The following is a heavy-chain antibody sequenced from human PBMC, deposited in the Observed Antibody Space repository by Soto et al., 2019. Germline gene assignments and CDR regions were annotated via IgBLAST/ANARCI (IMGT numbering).Heavy chain of an antibody. J-gene: IGHJ5*02. CDR2: IYPGDSRT. CDR1: GYSFTTYW. D-gene: IGHD3-10*01. Sequence: GESLKISCKGSGYSFTTYWIAWVRQMPGKGLEWMGIIYPGDSRTTYSPSFQGQVTISADKSISTAYLQWSSLKASDTAMYYCARSSGGSGSYYWFDPWGQGTLVTVSS. CDR3: ARSSGGSGSYYWFDP. V-gene: IGHV5-51*01.